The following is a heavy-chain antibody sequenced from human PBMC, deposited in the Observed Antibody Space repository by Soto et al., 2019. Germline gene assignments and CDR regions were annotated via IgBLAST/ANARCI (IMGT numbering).Heavy chain of an antibody. J-gene: IGHJ5*02. CDR2: IYYSGST. Sequence: SETLSLTCTVSGGSISSYYWSWIRQPPGKGLEWIGYIYYSGSTNYNPSLKSRVTISVDTSKNQFSLKLSSVTAADTAVYYCARVLRSTKRTVGNWFDPWGQGTLVTVS. D-gene: IGHD3-16*01. CDR3: ARVLRSTKRTVGNWFDP. V-gene: IGHV4-59*01. CDR1: GGSISSYY.